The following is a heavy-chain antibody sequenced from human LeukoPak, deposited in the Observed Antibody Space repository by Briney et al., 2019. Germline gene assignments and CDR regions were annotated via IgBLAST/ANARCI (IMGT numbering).Heavy chain of an antibody. D-gene: IGHD5-24*01. CDR1: GFTVSSNY. CDR3: AKSGYNRFDY. J-gene: IGHJ4*02. CDR2: IYSGGRT. Sequence: GGSLRLSCVASGFTVSSNYMSWVRQAPGKGLEWVSVIYSGGRTYYADSVKGKFTISRDNTKNTLYLQMNSLRAEDTAVYYCAKSGYNRFDYWGQGTLVTVSS. V-gene: IGHV3-66*01.